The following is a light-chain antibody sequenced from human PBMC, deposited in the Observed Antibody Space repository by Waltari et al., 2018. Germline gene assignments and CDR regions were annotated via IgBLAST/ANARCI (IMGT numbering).Light chain of an antibody. CDR2: DAS. Sequence: DIQITQSPFSLSASVGDRVTITCRASQSINRYLHWYQQKPGKAPKLLIYDASNLQSGVPSRFSGSGSGTDFTLTISRLQAEDFATYFCQQSYSTPLTFGGGAKVEIK. V-gene: IGKV1-39*01. J-gene: IGKJ4*01. CDR3: QQSYSTPLT. CDR1: QSINRY.